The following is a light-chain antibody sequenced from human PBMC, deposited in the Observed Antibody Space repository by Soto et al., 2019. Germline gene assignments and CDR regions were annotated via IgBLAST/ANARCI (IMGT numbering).Light chain of an antibody. V-gene: IGKV3-20*01. CDR2: GTS. CDR3: QQYGNSRWT. Sequence: EIVLTQSPDTLSLSPGERAPLSCRASQSVSSSYLAWYQQTPGQAPRLLIYGTSNRATGIPDRFSGSGSGTDFTLTISRLEPEDFAVYYCQQYGNSRWTFGQGTKVEIK. CDR1: QSVSSSY. J-gene: IGKJ1*01.